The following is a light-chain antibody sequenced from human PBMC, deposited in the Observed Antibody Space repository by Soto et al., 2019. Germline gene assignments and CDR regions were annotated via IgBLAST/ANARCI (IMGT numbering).Light chain of an antibody. J-gene: IGKJ1*01. CDR1: QTVSRMS. Sequence: THSPVPLSLSPGERATLSSAPGQTVSRMSLSWIRQTPGQAPRLLIYDASSRATGIPARFSGSGSGTDFTLTISSLELEDFAVYYCQKRSNWPLTFGQGTKWIS. CDR2: DAS. CDR3: QKRSNWPLT. V-gene: IGKV3-11*01.